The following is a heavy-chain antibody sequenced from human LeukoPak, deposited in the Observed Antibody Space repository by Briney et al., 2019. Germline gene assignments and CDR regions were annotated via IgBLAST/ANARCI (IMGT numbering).Heavy chain of an antibody. Sequence: PSETLSLTCAVYGGSFSGYYWSWIRQPPGKGLEWIGEINHSGSTNYNPSLKSRVTISVDTSKNQFSLKLSSVTAADTAVYYCARQSTGSSSPPYFDYWGQGTLVTVSS. CDR1: GGSFSGYY. J-gene: IGHJ4*02. V-gene: IGHV4-34*01. D-gene: IGHD6-6*01. CDR3: ARQSTGSSSPPYFDY. CDR2: INHSGST.